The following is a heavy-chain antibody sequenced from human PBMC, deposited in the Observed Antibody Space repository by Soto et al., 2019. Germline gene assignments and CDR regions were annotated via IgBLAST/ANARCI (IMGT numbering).Heavy chain of an antibody. CDR3: ARELQGLYYFDY. CDR2: IIPIFGTA. CDR1: GGTFSSYA. V-gene: IGHV1-69*13. Sequence: VASVKVSCKASGGTFSSYAISWVRQAPGQGLEWMGGIIPIFGTANYAQKFQGRVTITADESTSTAYMELSSLRSEDTAVYYCARELQGLYYFDYWGQGTLVTVSS. D-gene: IGHD2-15*01. J-gene: IGHJ4*02.